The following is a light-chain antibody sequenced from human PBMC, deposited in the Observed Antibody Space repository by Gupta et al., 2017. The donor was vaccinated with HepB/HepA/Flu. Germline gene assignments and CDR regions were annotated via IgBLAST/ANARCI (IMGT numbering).Light chain of an antibody. CDR2: AAS. V-gene: IGKV3-11*01. J-gene: IGKJ5*01. CDR3: QQRSSWPIP. CDR1: ESVTSH. Sequence: EILLTQSPATLSLSPGERATLSCRTSESVTSHLAWYQQKPGQAPRLLIYAASTRATGIPARFSGSGXGTXFTLTIXSLEPEDFAVYYCQQRSSWPIPFGXGTRLDI.